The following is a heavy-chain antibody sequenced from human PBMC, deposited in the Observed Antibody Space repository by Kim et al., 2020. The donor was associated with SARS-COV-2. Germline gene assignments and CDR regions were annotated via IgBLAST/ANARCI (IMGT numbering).Heavy chain of an antibody. CDR2: IWYDGSNK. CDR3: ARDRSSGWYLGWFDP. J-gene: IGHJ5*02. CDR1: GFTFSSYG. Sequence: GGSLRLSCAAYGFTFSSYGMHWVRQAPGKGLEWVAVIWYDGSNKYYADSVKGRFTISRDNSKNTLYLQMNSLRAEDTAVYYCARDRSSGWYLGWFDPWGQGTLVTVSS. V-gene: IGHV3-33*01. D-gene: IGHD6-19*01.